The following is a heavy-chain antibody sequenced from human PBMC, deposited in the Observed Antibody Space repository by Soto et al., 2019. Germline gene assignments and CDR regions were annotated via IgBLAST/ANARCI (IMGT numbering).Heavy chain of an antibody. CDR1: GGSFSGYY. CDR3: ARGYKLGYCTNGVCYRERAYYYYYMDV. Sequence: SETLSLTCAVYGGSFSGYYWSWIRQPPGKGLEWIGEINHSGSTNYNPSLKSRVTISVDTSKNQFSLKLSSVTAADTAVYYCARGYKLGYCTNGVCYRERAYYYYYMDVWGKGTTVT. J-gene: IGHJ6*03. D-gene: IGHD2-8*01. V-gene: IGHV4-34*01. CDR2: INHSGST.